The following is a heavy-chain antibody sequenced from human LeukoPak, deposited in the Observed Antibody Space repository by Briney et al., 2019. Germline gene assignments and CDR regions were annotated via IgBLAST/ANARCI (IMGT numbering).Heavy chain of an antibody. V-gene: IGHV1-18*01. J-gene: IGHJ6*02. D-gene: IGHD2-2*02. CDR2: ISAYNGNT. CDR3: ARDGCSSTSCYIHYYYYYGMDV. CDR1: GYTFTSYG. Sequence: ASVKVSCKASGYTFTSYGISWVRQAPGQGLEWMGWISAYNGNTNYAQRLQGRVTMTTDTSTSTAYMELRSLRSDDTAVYYCARDGCSSTSCYIHYYYYYGMDVWGQGTTVTVSS.